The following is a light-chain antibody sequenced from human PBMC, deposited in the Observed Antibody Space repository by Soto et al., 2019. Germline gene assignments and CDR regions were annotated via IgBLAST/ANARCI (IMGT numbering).Light chain of an antibody. J-gene: IGKJ1*01. CDR3: QHYNSLSEA. CDR2: KAS. CDR1: QTISSW. Sequence: DIQITQSPSTLSGSVGDRVTITCRASQTISSWLAWYQQKPGKAPKLLIYKASTLKSGVPSRFSGSGSGTEFTLTISSLQPDDFATYYCQHYNSLSEAFGQGTKVDIK. V-gene: IGKV1-5*03.